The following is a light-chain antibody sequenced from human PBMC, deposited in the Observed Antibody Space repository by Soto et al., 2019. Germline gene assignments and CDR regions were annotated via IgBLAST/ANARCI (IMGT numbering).Light chain of an antibody. CDR3: SSYTTSSTVV. CDR1: SSDVGTYNY. V-gene: IGLV2-14*03. CDR2: DVS. J-gene: IGLJ2*01. Sequence: QSARTQPASVSGSPGQSITISCTGTSSDVGTYNYVSWYQQHPGKAPKLMIFDVSSRPSGVSNRFSGSKSGNTASLTISGLQAEDEADYYCSSYTTSSTVVFGGATKLTVL.